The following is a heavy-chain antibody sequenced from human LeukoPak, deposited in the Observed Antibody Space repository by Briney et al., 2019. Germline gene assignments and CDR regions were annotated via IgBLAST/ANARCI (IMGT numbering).Heavy chain of an antibody. V-gene: IGHV1-2*04. Sequence: VASVTVSCKASGYTFTGYYMHWVRQAPGQGLEWMGWINPNSGGTNYAQKFQGWVTMTRDTSINTAYMELSRLRSDDTAMYYCARDRGYDILYGMDVWGKGTTVTVSS. D-gene: IGHD3-9*01. J-gene: IGHJ6*04. CDR3: ARDRGYDILYGMDV. CDR2: INPNSGGT. CDR1: GYTFTGYY.